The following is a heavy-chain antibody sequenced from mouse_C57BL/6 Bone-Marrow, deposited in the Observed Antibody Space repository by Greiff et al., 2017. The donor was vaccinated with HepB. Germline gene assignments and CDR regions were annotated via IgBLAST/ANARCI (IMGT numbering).Heavy chain of an antibody. D-gene: IGHD2-3*01. CDR2: INPYNGGT. V-gene: IGHV1-19*01. CDR3: ARKDDGYEDFDY. J-gene: IGHJ2*01. Sequence: VQLQQSGPVLVKPGASVKMSCKASGYTFTDYYMNWVKQSHGKSLEWIGVINPYNGGTSYNQKFKGKATLTVDKSSSTAYMELNSLTSEDSAVYYCARKDDGYEDFDYWGQGTTLTVSS. CDR1: GYTFTDYY.